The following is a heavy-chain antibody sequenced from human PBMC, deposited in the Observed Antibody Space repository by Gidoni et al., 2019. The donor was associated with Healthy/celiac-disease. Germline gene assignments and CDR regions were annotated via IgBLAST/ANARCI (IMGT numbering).Heavy chain of an antibody. Sequence: EVQLVESGGGLVQPGGSLRLSCAASGFTFSSYSMNWVRQAPGKGLEWVSYISSSSSTIYYADSVKGRFTISRDNAKNSLYLQMNSLRDEDTAVYYCARDYAAAGTGAAVDYWGQGTLVTVSS. CDR2: ISSSSSTI. V-gene: IGHV3-48*02. D-gene: IGHD6-13*01. CDR1: GFTFSSYS. J-gene: IGHJ4*02. CDR3: ARDYAAAGTGAAVDY.